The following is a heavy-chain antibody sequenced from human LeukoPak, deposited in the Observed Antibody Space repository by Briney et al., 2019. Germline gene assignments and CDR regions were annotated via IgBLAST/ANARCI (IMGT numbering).Heavy chain of an antibody. CDR1: GGSISSSSSY. CDR2: IYYRVST. CDR3: ARRLNGGSGRFHFDY. J-gene: IGHJ4*02. V-gene: IGHV4-39*01. Sequence: WEPLSLPCTVSGGSISSSSSYGGSSRQPPGRGVGWFASIYYRVSTSYNPSRKSRVTISVDTSKNQFSLKLSSVTAADTAVYYCARRLNGGSGRFHFDYWGQGTLVSVSS. D-gene: IGHD3-10*01.